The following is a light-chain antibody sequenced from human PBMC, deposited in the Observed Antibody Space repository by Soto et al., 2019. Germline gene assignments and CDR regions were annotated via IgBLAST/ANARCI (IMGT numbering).Light chain of an antibody. J-gene: IGKJ1*01. Sequence: EIVMTQSPATLSVSPGERATLSCRASQSITSTYLAWYQQKPGQAPRPLIYGVSSRATDIPDRFSGSGSGTDFTLTISRLEPEDFAVYYCQQYGSSLPWTFGQGTKVDIK. CDR1: QSITSTY. CDR3: QQYGSSLPWT. V-gene: IGKV3-20*01. CDR2: GVS.